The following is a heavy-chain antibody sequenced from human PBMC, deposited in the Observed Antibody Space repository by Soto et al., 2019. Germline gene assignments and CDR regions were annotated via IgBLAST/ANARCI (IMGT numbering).Heavy chain of an antibody. CDR2: VSYTGRT. D-gene: IGHD2-21*02. Sequence: QVQLQESGPGLVKPSETLSLTCTVSGASVSFNYWSWIRQPPGKGLEWIGYVSYTGRTSYNPSLKSRVAMSVDTSKNQFSLKVDSVTAADTAVYYCARHAYCDGDCSPLLWGQGTLVNVSS. V-gene: IGHV4-59*08. CDR3: ARHAYCDGDCSPLL. J-gene: IGHJ4*02. CDR1: GASVSFNY.